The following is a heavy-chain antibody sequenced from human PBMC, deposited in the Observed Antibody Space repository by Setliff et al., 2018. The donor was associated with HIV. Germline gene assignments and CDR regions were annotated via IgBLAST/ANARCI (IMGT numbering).Heavy chain of an antibody. D-gene: IGHD1-26*01. J-gene: IGHJ5*01. Sequence: GESLKISCQGFRYSFTSYWIAWVRQMSGKGLEWMGIIYPADSDTRYSPSFQGQVTISADKSIFTAYLQFSSLKTSDTAMYYCARSDSGDYSGFDFRGQGTLVTVSS. V-gene: IGHV5-51*01. CDR1: RYSFTSYW. CDR3: ARSDSGDYSGFDF. CDR2: IYPADSDT.